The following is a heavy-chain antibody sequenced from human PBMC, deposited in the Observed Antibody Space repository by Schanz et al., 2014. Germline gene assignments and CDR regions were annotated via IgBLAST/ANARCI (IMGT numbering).Heavy chain of an antibody. D-gene: IGHD6-19*01. J-gene: IGHJ2*01. CDR1: GYTFTSYD. Sequence: QVQLVQSGAEVKRPGASVRVSCTASGYTFTSYDINWVRQAPGQGLEWLGWMNPNSGDTNYAQKFQGWVTMTRVTSISTAYMEVSRLKSDDTAVYYCARLSVAGRPHVNYWCFTLWGRGTLDTVSS. CDR3: ARLSVAGRPHVNYWCFTL. CDR2: MNPNSGDT. V-gene: IGHV1-2*04.